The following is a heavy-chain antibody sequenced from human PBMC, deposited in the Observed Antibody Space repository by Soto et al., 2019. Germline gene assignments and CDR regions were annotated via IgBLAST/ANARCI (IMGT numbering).Heavy chain of an antibody. CDR1: GYTFTGYY. CDR3: ARGPESSGWYRAYYYYGMDV. V-gene: IGHV1-2*04. D-gene: IGHD6-19*01. Sequence: QVQLVQSGAEVKKPGASVKVSCKASGYTFTGYYMHWVRQAPGQGLEWMGWINPNSGGTNYAQKFQGWVTMTRDTSISTAYRERSRLRSDDTAVYYCARGPESSGWYRAYYYYGMDVWGQGTTVTVSS. J-gene: IGHJ6*02. CDR2: INPNSGGT.